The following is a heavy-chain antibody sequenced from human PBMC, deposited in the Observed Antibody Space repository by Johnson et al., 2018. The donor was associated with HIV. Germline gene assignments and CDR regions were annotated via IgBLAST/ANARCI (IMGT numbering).Heavy chain of an antibody. CDR2: IRYDGSNK. CDR3: ARGFDAFDI. Sequence: QVQLVESGGGVVQPGRSLRLSCAASGFTFSSYALHWVRQAPGKGLEWVAVIRYDGSNKYYVDSVKGRFTISRDNAKNSLYLQMNSLRAEDTAVYYCARGFDAFDIWGQGTMVTVSS. V-gene: IGHV3-33*08. J-gene: IGHJ3*02. CDR1: GFTFSSYA.